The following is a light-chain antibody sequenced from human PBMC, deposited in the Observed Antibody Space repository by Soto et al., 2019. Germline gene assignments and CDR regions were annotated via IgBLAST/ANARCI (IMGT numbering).Light chain of an antibody. CDR1: SSDVGGYNF. CDR2: DVN. Sequence: QSAPTQPASVSGSPGQSITMSCTGTSSDVGGYNFVSWYQQHPGKVPKLMIFDVNRRPSGVSDRFSGSKSGNTASLTISGLQAEDEGDYYCCSYTSSSTHVFGSGTKLTVL. V-gene: IGLV2-14*03. CDR3: CSYTSSSTHV. J-gene: IGLJ1*01.